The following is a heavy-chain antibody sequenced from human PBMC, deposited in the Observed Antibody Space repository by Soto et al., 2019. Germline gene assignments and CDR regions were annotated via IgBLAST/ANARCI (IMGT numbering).Heavy chain of an antibody. Sequence: XLSXAASXXXXXSXXMNWVRXAPGKGLEWISYISSSSSTIYYADSVKGRFTISRDNAKNSLYLQMNSLRDEDTAVYYCARGIVNSSGWYPPFDYWGQGTLVTVSS. J-gene: IGHJ4*02. D-gene: IGHD6-19*01. CDR2: ISSSSSTI. CDR3: ARGIVNSSGWYPPFDY. V-gene: IGHV3-48*02. CDR1: XXXXXSXX.